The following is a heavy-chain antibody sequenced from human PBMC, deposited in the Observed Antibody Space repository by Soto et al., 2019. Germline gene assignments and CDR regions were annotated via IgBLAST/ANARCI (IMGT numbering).Heavy chain of an antibody. CDR2: MNPNSGNT. CDR1: GYTFTSYD. V-gene: IGHV1-8*01. CDR3: ATRRPYVQLERRNNWFDP. J-gene: IGHJ5*02. Sequence: ASVKVSCKASGYTFTSYDINWVRQATGQGLEWMGWMNPNSGNTGYAQKFQGRVTMTRNTSISTAYMELSSLRSEDTAVYYCATRRPYVQLERRNNWFDPWGQGTLVTVSS. D-gene: IGHD1-1*01.